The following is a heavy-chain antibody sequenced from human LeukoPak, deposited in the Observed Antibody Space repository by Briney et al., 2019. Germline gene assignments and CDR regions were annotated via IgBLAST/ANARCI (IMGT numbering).Heavy chain of an antibody. J-gene: IGHJ4*02. V-gene: IGHV4-59*12. CDR1: GGSISSSY. D-gene: IGHD3-10*01. CDR2: IYYSGST. Sequence: SETLSLTCTVSGGSISSSYWSWIRQPPGKGLEWIGYIYYSGSTNYNPSLKSRVTMSVDTSKNQFSLKLSSVTAADTAVYYCARSGDSADDYWGQGTLVTVSS. CDR3: ARSGDSADDY.